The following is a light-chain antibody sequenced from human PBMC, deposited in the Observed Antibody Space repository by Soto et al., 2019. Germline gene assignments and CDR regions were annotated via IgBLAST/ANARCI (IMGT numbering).Light chain of an antibody. Sequence: QSELTQPPSVSAAPRQKVTISCSGSTSNIGNNFVSWYQQLPGTAPKLLIYDNNKRPSGIPDRFSGSRSGTSATLGITGLQTWDEADYYCGTWDASLSAGVFGGGTKVTVL. CDR1: TSNIGNNF. V-gene: IGLV1-51*01. CDR2: DNN. J-gene: IGLJ2*01. CDR3: GTWDASLSAGV.